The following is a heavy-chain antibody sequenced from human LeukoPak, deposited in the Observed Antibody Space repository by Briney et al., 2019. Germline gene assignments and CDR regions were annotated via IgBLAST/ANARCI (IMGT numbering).Heavy chain of an antibody. J-gene: IGHJ5*02. Sequence: GGSLRLSCAASGFTFSSYAMHWVRQAPGKGLEYVSAISSNGGSTYYANSVKGRFTISRDNSKNTLYLQMGSLRAEDMAVYYCARDYYGSGSRYNWFDPWGQGTLVTVSS. D-gene: IGHD3-10*01. CDR1: GFTFSSYA. CDR2: ISSNGGST. V-gene: IGHV3-64*01. CDR3: ARDYYGSGSRYNWFDP.